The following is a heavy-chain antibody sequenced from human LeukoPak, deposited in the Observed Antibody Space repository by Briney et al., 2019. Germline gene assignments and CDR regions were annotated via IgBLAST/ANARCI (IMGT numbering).Heavy chain of an antibody. CDR1: GYTFRQYS. V-gene: IGHV1-18*01. CDR3: ARRFSYGTIDP. J-gene: IGHJ5*02. CDR2: ISGYNGNT. Sequence: ASVKLSCKASGYTFRQYSISWVRQAPGKGLEWMGWISGYNGNTNYAQKFQGRVTMTTDTSTTTAYMELRSLRSDDTAMYYCARRFSYGTIDPWGQGTLVTVSS. D-gene: IGHD5-18*01.